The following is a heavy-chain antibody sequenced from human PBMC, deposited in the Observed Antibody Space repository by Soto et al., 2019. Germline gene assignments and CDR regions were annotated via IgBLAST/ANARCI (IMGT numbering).Heavy chain of an antibody. V-gene: IGHV3-30*18. Sequence: GGSLRLSCAASGFTFSSYSMHWVRQAPGKGLEWVAVISYDGSNKYYADSVKGRFTISRDNSKNTLYLQMNSLRAEDTAVYYCAKEKIRDYFDXWGQGTLVTV. CDR1: GFTFSSYS. J-gene: IGHJ4*02. CDR3: AKEKIRDYFDX. CDR2: ISYDGSNK. D-gene: IGHD4-17*01.